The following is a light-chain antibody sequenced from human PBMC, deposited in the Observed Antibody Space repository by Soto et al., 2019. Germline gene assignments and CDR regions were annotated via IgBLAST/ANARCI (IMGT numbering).Light chain of an antibody. CDR1: QSISRN. CDR2: GAS. CDR3: QQYNNWPFT. V-gene: IGKV3-15*01. J-gene: IGKJ3*01. Sequence: EIVMTQSPATLSVSPGERATLSCRASQSISRNLAWYQQNPGQAPRLLIYGASTRATGIPATFSGSGSGTEFTLTISSLQSEDFAVYYCQQYNNWPFTFGPGTKVDIK.